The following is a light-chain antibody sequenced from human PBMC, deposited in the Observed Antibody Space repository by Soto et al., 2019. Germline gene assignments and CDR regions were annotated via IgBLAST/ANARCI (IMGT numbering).Light chain of an antibody. CDR3: QAWDSSTEV. Sequence: SYELTQPPSVSVSPGQTASITCSGDTLGDRYVCWYQQKPGQSPVLVIYQDDKRPSGIPERFSGSNSGNTATLTISGTQPMDEADYYCQAWDSSTEVFGTGTKLTVL. V-gene: IGLV3-1*01. J-gene: IGLJ1*01. CDR2: QDD. CDR1: TLGDRY.